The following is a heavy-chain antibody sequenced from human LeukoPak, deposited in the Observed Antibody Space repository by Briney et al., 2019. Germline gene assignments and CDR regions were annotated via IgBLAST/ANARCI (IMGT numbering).Heavy chain of an antibody. CDR2: INHSGST. Sequence: SETLSLTCAVYGGSFSGYYWSWIRQPPGKGLEWIGEINHSGSTNYNPSLKSRVTISVDTSKNQFSLKLSSVTAADTAVYYCARALSLLLWFGEPRRGWFDPWGQGTLVTVSS. CDR3: ARALSLLLWFGEPRRGWFDP. V-gene: IGHV4-34*01. D-gene: IGHD3-10*01. CDR1: GGSFSGYY. J-gene: IGHJ5*02.